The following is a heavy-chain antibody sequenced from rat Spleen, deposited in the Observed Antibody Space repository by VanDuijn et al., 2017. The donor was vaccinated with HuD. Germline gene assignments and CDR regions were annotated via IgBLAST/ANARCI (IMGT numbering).Heavy chain of an antibody. CDR1: GFTFSNYD. Sequence: EVQLVESGGGLVQPGGFMKLSCAASGFTFSNYDMAWVRQAPTKGLEWVASISYDSSGTYYRDSVKGRFTISRDNTKRTLYLQMDSLRSEDTATYYCARRNSGIFDYWGQGVMVTVSS. CDR3: ARRNSGIFDY. D-gene: IGHD4-4*01. CDR2: ISYDSSGT. V-gene: IGHV5-29*01. J-gene: IGHJ2*01.